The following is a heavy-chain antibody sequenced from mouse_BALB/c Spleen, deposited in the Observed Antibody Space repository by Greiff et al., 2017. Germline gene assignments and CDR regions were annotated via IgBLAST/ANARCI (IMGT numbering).Heavy chain of an antibody. D-gene: IGHD1-1*01. J-gene: IGHJ1*01. CDR2: IDPANGNT. CDR3: ARTVVATRYWYFDV. CDR1: GYTFTSYW. V-gene: IGHV14-3*02. Sequence: SGAELAKPGASVKMSCKASGYTFTSYWMHWVKQRPEQGLEWIGRIDPANGNTKYDPKFQGKATITADTSSNTAYLQLSSLTSEDTAVYYCARTVVATRYWYFDVWGAGTTVTVSS.